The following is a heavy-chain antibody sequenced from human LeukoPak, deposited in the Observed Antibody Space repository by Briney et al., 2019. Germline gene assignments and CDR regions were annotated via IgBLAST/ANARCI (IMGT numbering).Heavy chain of an antibody. V-gene: IGHV4-39*07. J-gene: IGHJ4*02. Sequence: SETLSLTCTVSGGSISSSSYYWGWIRQPPGKGLEWIGSIYYSGSTYYNPSLKSRVTISVDTSKNQFSLKLSSVTAADTAVYYCARGLGDFYDTSGYEYYFDYWGQGTLVTVSS. CDR1: GGSISSSSYY. CDR3: ARGLGDFYDTSGYEYYFDY. CDR2: IYYSGST. D-gene: IGHD3-22*01.